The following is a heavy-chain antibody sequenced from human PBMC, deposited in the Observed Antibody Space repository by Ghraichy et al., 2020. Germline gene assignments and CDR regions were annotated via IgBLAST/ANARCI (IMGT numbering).Heavy chain of an antibody. Sequence: ASVKVSCKASGYTFTDYYMHWVRQAPGQGLEWMGWINPNSGGTNYAQKFQGRVTMTRDTSISTAYMELSRLRSDDMAVYYCMAARFRLRDYWGRGTLVTVSS. J-gene: IGHJ4*02. CDR2: INPNSGGT. V-gene: IGHV1-2*02. CDR3: MAARFRLRDY. CDR1: GYTFTDYY. D-gene: IGHD6-6*01.